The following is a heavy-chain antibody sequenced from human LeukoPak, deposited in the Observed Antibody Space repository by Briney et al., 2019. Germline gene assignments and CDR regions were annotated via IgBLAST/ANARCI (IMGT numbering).Heavy chain of an antibody. CDR1: GFTFDDYA. J-gene: IGHJ4*02. CDR3: AKGNSRRDMGSFDF. D-gene: IGHD6-13*01. Sequence: GGSLRLSCEASGFTFDDYAMYWVRQAAGRGLEWVSLISWDGAITYYGDSVDGRFTISRDNSKDSLYLQMNILGAEDAALYYCAKGNSRRDMGSFDFWGQGTLVTVSS. CDR2: ISWDGAIT. V-gene: IGHV3-43D*03.